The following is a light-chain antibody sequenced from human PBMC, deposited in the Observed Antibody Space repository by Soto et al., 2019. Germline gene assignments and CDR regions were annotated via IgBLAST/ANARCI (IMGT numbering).Light chain of an antibody. CDR1: SSNIGARYD. CDR2: GNT. V-gene: IGLV1-40*01. CDR3: QSYDSSLSAVV. Sequence: QSVLTQPPSVSGAPGQRVTISCTGSSSNIGARYDVHWYQHIPGTAPKLLISGNTNLRSGVPDRFSGSKSGTSASLAITGLQAEDEADYSCQSYDSSLSAVVFGGGTKVTVL. J-gene: IGLJ3*02.